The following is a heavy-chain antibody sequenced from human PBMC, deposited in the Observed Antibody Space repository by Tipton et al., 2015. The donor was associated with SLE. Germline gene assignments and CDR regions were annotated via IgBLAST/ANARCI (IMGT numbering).Heavy chain of an antibody. J-gene: IGHJ4*02. CDR2: IGSNGKYI. CDR1: GFSFSTST. D-gene: IGHD2-2*01. V-gene: IGHV3-21*03. Sequence: SLRLSCATSGFSFSTSTMNWVRQAPGKGLEWVSTIGSNGKYIYYAYSVKGRFTVSRDNSEKSLFLQMNSLRAEDTGVYYCVGQLTYCASTNCLDSWGQGTLVAVSS. CDR3: VGQLTYCASTNCLDS.